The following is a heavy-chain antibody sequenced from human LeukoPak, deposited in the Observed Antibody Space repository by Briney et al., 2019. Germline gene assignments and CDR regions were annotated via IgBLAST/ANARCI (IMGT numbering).Heavy chain of an antibody. CDR3: ASLTDSSSSFDY. D-gene: IGHD6-6*01. CDR1: GGSISSSPYY. V-gene: IGHV4-39*07. J-gene: IGHJ4*02. CDR2: MSYSGTT. Sequence: SETLSLTCTVSGGSISSSPYYWGWIRQPPGKGLEWIGSMSYSGTTHYNPSLKSRVTISLDTPKNQFSLKLRYVTAADTAVYYCASLTDSSSSFDYWGQGTLVTVSS.